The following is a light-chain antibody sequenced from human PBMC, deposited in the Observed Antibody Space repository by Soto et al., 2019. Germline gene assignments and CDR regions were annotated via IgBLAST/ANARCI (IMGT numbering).Light chain of an antibody. CDR1: QSVSSD. CDR3: QQYDNWRTLT. Sequence: EIVMTQSPATLSVSPGERATLSCRASQSVSSDVAWYQQKPSQAPRLLNYGASTRVTGIPARFSCSGSGTEFSLTISSVQSEDVAVYHCQQYDNWRTLTFGGASKVEIE. CDR2: GAS. J-gene: IGKJ4*01. V-gene: IGKV3-15*01.